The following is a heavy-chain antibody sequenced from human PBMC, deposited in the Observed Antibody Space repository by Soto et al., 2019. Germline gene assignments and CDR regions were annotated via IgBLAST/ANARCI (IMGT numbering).Heavy chain of an antibody. Sequence: QVQLVESGGGVVQPGRSLRLSCAASGFTFSSYGMHWVRQAPGKGLEWVAVISYDGSNKYYADSVKGRFTISRDNSKKTMYLQMNSLRAEDTAVYYCAKYQLRFLEWSRYGMDVWGQGTTVTVSS. V-gene: IGHV3-30*18. D-gene: IGHD3-3*01. CDR3: AKYQLRFLEWSRYGMDV. J-gene: IGHJ6*01. CDR2: ISYDGSNK. CDR1: GFTFSSYG.